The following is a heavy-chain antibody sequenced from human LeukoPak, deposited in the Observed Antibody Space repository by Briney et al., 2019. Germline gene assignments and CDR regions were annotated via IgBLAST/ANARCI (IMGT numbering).Heavy chain of an antibody. Sequence: PSETLSLTCIVSGGSISSYYWSWIRQPPGKGLEWIGYIYYSGSTNYNPSLKSRVTISVDTSKNQFSLKLSSVTAADTAVYYCARGGWELLRHYYMDVWGKGTTVTVSS. J-gene: IGHJ6*03. CDR3: ARGGWELLRHYYMDV. D-gene: IGHD1-26*01. V-gene: IGHV4-59*01. CDR1: GGSISSYY. CDR2: IYYSGST.